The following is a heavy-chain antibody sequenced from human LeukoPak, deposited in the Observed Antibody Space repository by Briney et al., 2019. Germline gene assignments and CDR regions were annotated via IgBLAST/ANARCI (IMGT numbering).Heavy chain of an antibody. Sequence: SETLSLTCTVSGGSISSYYWSWIRQPPGKGLEWIGYIYYSGSTNYNPSLKSRVTISVDTSKNQFSLKLSSVTAADTAVYYCARRETSPYYYDSSGYYRYWGQGTLVTVSS. V-gene: IGHV4-59*08. D-gene: IGHD3-22*01. CDR1: GGSISSYY. J-gene: IGHJ4*02. CDR2: IYYSGST. CDR3: ARRETSPYYYDSSGYYRY.